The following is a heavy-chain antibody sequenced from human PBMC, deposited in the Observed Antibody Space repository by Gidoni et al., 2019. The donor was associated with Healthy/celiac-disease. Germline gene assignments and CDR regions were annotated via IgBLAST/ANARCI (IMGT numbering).Heavy chain of an antibody. V-gene: IGHV3-7*03. CDR2: IKQDGSEK. CDR3: ARDYTVGGWTDAFDI. J-gene: IGHJ3*02. Sequence: EVQLVESGGGLVQPGGSLRLSCAASGFTFSSYWMSWVRQAPGKGLEWVANIKQDGSEKYYVDSVKCRFTISRDNAKNSLYLQMNSLRAEDTAVYYCARDYTVGGWTDAFDIWGQGTMVTVSS. CDR1: GFTFSSYW. D-gene: IGHD3-16*01.